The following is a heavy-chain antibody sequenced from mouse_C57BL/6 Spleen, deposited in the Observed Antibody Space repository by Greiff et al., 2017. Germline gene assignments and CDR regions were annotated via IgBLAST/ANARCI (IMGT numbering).Heavy chain of an antibody. CDR2: IYPGDGDT. V-gene: IGHV1-82*01. CDR3: AQTGTAWYFDY. D-gene: IGHD4-1*01. Sequence: HVQLQQSGPELVKPGASVKISCKASGYAFSSSWMNWVKQRPGKGLEWIGRIYPGDGDTNYNGKFKGKATLTADKSSSTAYMQLSSLTSEDSAVYFCAQTGTAWYFDYWGQGTTLTVSS. CDR1: GYAFSSSW. J-gene: IGHJ2*01.